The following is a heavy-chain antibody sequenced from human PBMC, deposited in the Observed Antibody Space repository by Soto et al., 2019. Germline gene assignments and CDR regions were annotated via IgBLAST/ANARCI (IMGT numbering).Heavy chain of an antibody. CDR3: ARPTHCSSTSCLYYFDY. Sequence: SETLSLTCTVSGGSISSSSYYWGWIRQPPGKGLEWIGSIYYSGSTYYNPSLKSRVTISVDTSKNQFSLKLSSVTAADTAVYYCARPTHCSSTSCLYYFDYWGQGTLVTVSS. D-gene: IGHD2-2*01. V-gene: IGHV4-39*01. CDR1: GGSISSSSYY. J-gene: IGHJ4*02. CDR2: IYYSGST.